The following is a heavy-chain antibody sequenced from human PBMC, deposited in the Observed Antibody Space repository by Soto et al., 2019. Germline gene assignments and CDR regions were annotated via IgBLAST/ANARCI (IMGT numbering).Heavy chain of an antibody. CDR1: GFTFRKYW. CDR3: AKGGSPFAECES. CDR2: INPDGGEG. D-gene: IGHD3-3*01. Sequence: EVQLVDSGGGLVQPGGSLTLSCAASGFTFRKYWMTWVRQAPGKGLEWVANINPDGGEGYYVDSLKGRFTISRDNAKNSLYLQINGLRVDDTALYYCAKGGSPFAECESWGQGTLVTVSS. J-gene: IGHJ5*02. V-gene: IGHV3-7*01.